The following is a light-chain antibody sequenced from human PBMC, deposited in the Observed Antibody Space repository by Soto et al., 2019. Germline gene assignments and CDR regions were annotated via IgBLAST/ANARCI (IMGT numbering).Light chain of an antibody. Sequence: QSALTQPASVSGSPGQSITISCTGTTSDIGDYNYVSWYQHLPDKVPKLIISLVSNLPSGVSNRFSCSKSGNTASLTISGLQAEDEGDYYCTSWGIFGPGTKVTVL. V-gene: IGLV2-14*01. CDR1: TSDIGDYNY. J-gene: IGLJ1*01. CDR2: LVS. CDR3: TSWGI.